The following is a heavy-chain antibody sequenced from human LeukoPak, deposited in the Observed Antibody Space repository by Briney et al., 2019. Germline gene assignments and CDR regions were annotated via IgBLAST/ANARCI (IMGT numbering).Heavy chain of an antibody. J-gene: IGHJ4*02. CDR1: GFTFSNAW. D-gene: IGHD3-22*01. CDR3: TTDIAYYYDSSGYSLNY. Sequence: GGSLRLSCAASGFTFSNAWMSWVRQAPGKGLEWVGRIKSKTDGGTTDYAAPVKGRFTISRDDSKNTLYPQMNSLKTEDTAVYYCTTDIAYYYDSSGYSLNYWGQGTLVTVSS. CDR2: IKSKTDGGTT. V-gene: IGHV3-15*01.